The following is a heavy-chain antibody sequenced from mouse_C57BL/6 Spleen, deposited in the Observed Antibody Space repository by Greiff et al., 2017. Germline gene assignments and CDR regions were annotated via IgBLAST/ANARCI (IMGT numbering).Heavy chain of an antibody. J-gene: IGHJ3*01. Sequence: QVQLLQPGAELVKPGASVKLSCKASGYTFTSYWMHWVKQRPGQGLEWIGMIHPNSGSTNYHEKFKSKATMTVDQYTITAYMQLSRLTSEDSAVYYCARGPSWFAYWGQGTLVTVSA. V-gene: IGHV1-64*01. CDR2: IHPNSGST. CDR3: ARGPSWFAY. CDR1: GYTFTSYW.